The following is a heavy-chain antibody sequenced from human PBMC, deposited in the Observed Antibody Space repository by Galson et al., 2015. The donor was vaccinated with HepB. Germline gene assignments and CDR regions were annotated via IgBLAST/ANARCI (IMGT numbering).Heavy chain of an antibody. CDR1: GGTFGSYA. CDR2: IIPIFGTA. V-gene: IGHV1-69*13. CDR3: ARFSSGSGSYPDAFDI. Sequence: SVKVSCKASGGTFGSYAISWVRQAPGQGLEWMGGIIPIFGTANYAQKFQGRVTITADESTSTAYMELSSLRSEDTAVYYCARFSSGSGSYPDAFDIWGQGTMVTVSS. D-gene: IGHD3-10*01. J-gene: IGHJ3*02.